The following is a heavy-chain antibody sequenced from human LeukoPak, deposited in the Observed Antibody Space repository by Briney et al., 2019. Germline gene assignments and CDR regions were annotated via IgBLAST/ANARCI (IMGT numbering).Heavy chain of an antibody. J-gene: IGHJ4*02. CDR2: INPNSGGT. D-gene: IGHD6-19*01. Sequence: ASVKVSCKASGYTFTGYYMHWVRQAPGQGLEWMGWINPNSGGTNYAQKFQGRVTITRDTSASTAYMELSSLRSEDMAVYYCARVVKYSSGPLTDLLPYYFDYWGQGTLVTVSS. V-gene: IGHV1-2*02. CDR1: GYTFTGYY. CDR3: ARVVKYSSGPLTDLLPYYFDY.